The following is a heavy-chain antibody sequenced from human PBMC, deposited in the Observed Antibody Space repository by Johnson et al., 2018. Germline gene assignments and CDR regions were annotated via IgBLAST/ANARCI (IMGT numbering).Heavy chain of an antibody. CDR1: GGSISNYY. CDR3: ARADKDSHGYNYFAFEI. V-gene: IGHV4-59*01. CDR2: IYYSGSP. D-gene: IGHD5-24*01. J-gene: IGHJ3*02. Sequence: QVQLQESGPGLVKPSETLSLTCIVSGGSISNYYWSWIRQAPGKGLAWGGYIYYSGSPNYNPSLKRHVTMSVDTSKNQFSLRLSSVTAADTAVYYCARADKDSHGYNYFAFEIGGQGTMVTVSS.